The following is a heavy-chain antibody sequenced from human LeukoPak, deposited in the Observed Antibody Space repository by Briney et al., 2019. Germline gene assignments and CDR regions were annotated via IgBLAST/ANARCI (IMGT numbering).Heavy chain of an antibody. CDR1: GGSLSSYY. CDR3: ARSYSSGPFDL. D-gene: IGHD6-19*01. V-gene: IGHV4-59*01. J-gene: IGHJ4*02. CDR2: IYYSGST. Sequence: PSETLSLTCTVSGGSLSSYYWNWIRQPPGKGLEWIGYIYYSGSTKYNASLKSRVTISLDTSNNQFSLKLRSMTAADTAVYYCARSYSSGPFDLWGQGTLVIASS.